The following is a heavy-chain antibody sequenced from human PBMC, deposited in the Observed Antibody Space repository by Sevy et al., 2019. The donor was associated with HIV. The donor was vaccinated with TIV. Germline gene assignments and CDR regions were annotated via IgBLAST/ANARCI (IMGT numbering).Heavy chain of an antibody. D-gene: IGHD3-10*01. Sequence: GGSLRLSCAASGFTLSSYAMHWVRQAPGKGLEYVSAISSNGGSTYYANSVKGRFTISRDNSKHTLYLQMGSLRGEDMAVYYCARERITIFDIWGQGTMVTVSS. CDR2: ISSNGGST. CDR1: GFTLSSYA. V-gene: IGHV3-64*01. CDR3: ARERITIFDI. J-gene: IGHJ3*02.